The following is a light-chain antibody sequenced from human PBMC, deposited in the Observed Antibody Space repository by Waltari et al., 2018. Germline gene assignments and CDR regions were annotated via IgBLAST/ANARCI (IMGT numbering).Light chain of an antibody. J-gene: IGKJ2*01. Sequence: DIQMNQSPSTLSASVGDRVTIPCRASQSVGTWLAWYQQKPGKAPKLLIYMASSLDSGVPSRFSGSGSGTDFTLTISSLQPDDFATYSCQQYSSFSTFGQGTKV. CDR2: MAS. V-gene: IGKV1-5*03. CDR3: QQYSSFST. CDR1: QSVGTW.